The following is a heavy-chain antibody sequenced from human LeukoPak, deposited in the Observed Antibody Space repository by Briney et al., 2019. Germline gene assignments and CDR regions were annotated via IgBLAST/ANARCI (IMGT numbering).Heavy chain of an antibody. CDR2: INPNRGGT. D-gene: IGHD3-10*01. V-gene: IGHV1-2*02. CDR1: GYTFTVYY. CDR3: ARELVRYGSGSRYSYGMDV. J-gene: IGHJ6*02. Sequence: ASVKVSCTASGYTFTVYYMHWVRQAPGQGLEWMGWINPNRGGTNYAQKFQGRVTMTRDTSISTAYMELSRLRSDDTAVYYCARELVRYGSGSRYSYGMDVWGQGTTVTVSS.